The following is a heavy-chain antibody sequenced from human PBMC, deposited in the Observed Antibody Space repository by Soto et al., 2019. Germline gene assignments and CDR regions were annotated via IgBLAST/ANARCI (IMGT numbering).Heavy chain of an antibody. D-gene: IGHD3-22*01. Sequence: PVGSLRLSCAASGFTFSSYAMSWVRQAPGKGLEWVSAISGSGGSTYYADSVKGRFTISRDNSKNTLYLQMNSLRAEDTAVYYCAKDISPYYYDSSGSGTYGMDVWGQGTTVTVSS. J-gene: IGHJ6*02. CDR1: GFTFSSYA. V-gene: IGHV3-23*01. CDR2: ISGSGGST. CDR3: AKDISPYYYDSSGSGTYGMDV.